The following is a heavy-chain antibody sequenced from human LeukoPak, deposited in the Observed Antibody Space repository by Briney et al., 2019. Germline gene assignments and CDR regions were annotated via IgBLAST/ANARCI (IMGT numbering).Heavy chain of an antibody. CDR2: INHSGST. D-gene: IGHD3-22*01. CDR1: GGSFSGYY. Sequence: PSETLSLTCAVYGGSFSGYYWSWIRQPPGKGLEWIGEINHSGSTNYNPSLKSRATISVDTSKNQFSLKLSSVTAADTAVYYCARGYYDSSGYSDYWGQGTLVTVSS. CDR3: ARGYYDSSGYSDY. J-gene: IGHJ4*02. V-gene: IGHV4-34*01.